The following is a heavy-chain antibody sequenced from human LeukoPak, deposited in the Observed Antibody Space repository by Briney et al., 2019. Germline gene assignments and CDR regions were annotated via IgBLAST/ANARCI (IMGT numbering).Heavy chain of an antibody. J-gene: IGHJ4*02. CDR2: ISSSSSYI. CDR1: GFTFSSYS. D-gene: IGHD1-26*01. CDR3: ARDLYPSRPSGSLDY. Sequence: KPGGSLRLSCAASGFTFSSYSMNWVRQAPGKGLEWVSSISSSSSYIYYADSVKGRFTISRDNSKNTLYLQMNSLRAEDTAVYYCARDLYPSRPSGSLDYWGQGTLVTVSS. V-gene: IGHV3-21*01.